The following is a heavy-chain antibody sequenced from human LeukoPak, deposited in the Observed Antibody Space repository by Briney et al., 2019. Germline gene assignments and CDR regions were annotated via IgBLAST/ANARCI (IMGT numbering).Heavy chain of an antibody. CDR2: IYYSGST. CDR3: ARDRGQGYFDL. Sequence: SETLSLTCTVSGASVSSGSYYWSWIRQPPGKGLEWIGYIYYSGSTNYNPSLKSRVTISVDSSKNQFSLKLSSVTAADTAVYYCARDRGQGYFDLWGRGTLVTVSS. V-gene: IGHV4-61*01. J-gene: IGHJ2*01. D-gene: IGHD3-10*01. CDR1: GASVSSGSYY.